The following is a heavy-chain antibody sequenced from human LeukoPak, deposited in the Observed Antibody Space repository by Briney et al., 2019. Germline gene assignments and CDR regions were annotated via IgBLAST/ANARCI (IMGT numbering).Heavy chain of an antibody. CDR1: GFTFSSYA. Sequence: GGSLRLSCAASGFTFSSYAMSWVRQAPGKGLEWVSAISGSGGSTYHADSVKGRFTISRDNSKNTLYLQMNSLRAEDTAVYYCAKDRTQDYDFWSGYYTGLGYWGQGTLVTVSS. CDR3: AKDRTQDYDFWSGYYTGLGY. D-gene: IGHD3-3*01. J-gene: IGHJ4*02. CDR2: ISGSGGST. V-gene: IGHV3-23*01.